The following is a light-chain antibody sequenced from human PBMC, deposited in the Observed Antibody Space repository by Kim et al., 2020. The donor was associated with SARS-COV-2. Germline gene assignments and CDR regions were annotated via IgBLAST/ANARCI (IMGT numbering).Light chain of an antibody. J-gene: IGLJ1*01. CDR1: SSNIGNNY. V-gene: IGLV1-51*01. CDR2: DNN. Sequence: QSVLTQPPSVSADPGQKVTISCSGSSSNIGNNYVSWYQQLPGTAPKLLIYDNNKRPSGIPDRFSGSKAGTSATLGITGLQTGDEADYYCGTWDSSLSAVVFGTGTKVTVL. CDR3: GTWDSSLSAVV.